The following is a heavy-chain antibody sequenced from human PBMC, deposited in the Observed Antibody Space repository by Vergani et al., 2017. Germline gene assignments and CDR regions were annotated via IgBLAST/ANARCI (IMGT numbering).Heavy chain of an antibody. CDR3: ARDSSRTTVKPRDYYGMDV. J-gene: IGHJ6*02. CDR1: GGSISSGDYY. D-gene: IGHD4-17*01. Sequence: QVQLQESGPGLVKPSQTLSLTCTVSGGSISSGDYYWSWIRQPPGKGLEWIGYIYYSGITYYNPSLKSRVTISVDTSKYQFSLKLSSVTAADTAVYYFARDSSRTTVKPRDYYGMDVWGQGTTVTVSS. V-gene: IGHV4-30-4*01. CDR2: IYYSGIT.